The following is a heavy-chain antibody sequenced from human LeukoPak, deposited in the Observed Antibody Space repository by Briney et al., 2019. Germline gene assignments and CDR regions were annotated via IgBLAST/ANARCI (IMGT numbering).Heavy chain of an antibody. J-gene: IGHJ6*02. V-gene: IGHV3-53*01. D-gene: IGHD3-16*01. CDR2: IYSGGST. CDR1: GFIVSSNY. Sequence: GGSLRLSCAASGFIVSSNYMNWVRQAPGKGLEWVSVIYSGGSTYYADSVKGRFTVSRDNSKNTLYLQMSSLRAEGTAMYYCARDGQNDSPYSMDVWGQGTTVTVSS. CDR3: ARDGQNDSPYSMDV.